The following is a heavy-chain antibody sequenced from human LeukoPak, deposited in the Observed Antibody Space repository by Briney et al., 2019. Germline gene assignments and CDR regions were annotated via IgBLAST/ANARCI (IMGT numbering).Heavy chain of an antibody. CDR1: GFIFICYP. D-gene: IGHD3-16*01. J-gene: IGHJ4*02. CDR3: AKWPEGAMDYFDY. V-gene: IGHV3-23*01. CDR2: ISGASTRT. Sequence: GGSVTLSCAASGFIFICYPMTWAPQAPGKGREWVSAISGASTRTYYADSVKGRFTISRDNSKNTLYLEMSSLRVEDTAIYYCAKWPEGAMDYFDYWGQGTLVTVSS.